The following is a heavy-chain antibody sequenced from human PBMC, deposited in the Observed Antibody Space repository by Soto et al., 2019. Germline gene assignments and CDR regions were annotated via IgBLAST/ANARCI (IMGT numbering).Heavy chain of an antibody. J-gene: IGHJ5*02. Sequence: QVQLVQSVAEVKKPGASVKVSCKASGYTFTSYAMHWVRHSPGQRLEWMGWIHAGNGNTKYSQKFQGRVTITRGTSASTDYMELSSLRSEDTAVYYCARDLMRTYCSGCSCYSGGCWFDPWGQGTLVTVSS. CDR1: GYTFTSYA. V-gene: IGHV1-3*01. CDR3: ARDLMRTYCSGCSCYSGGCWFDP. D-gene: IGHD2-15*01. CDR2: IHAGNGNT.